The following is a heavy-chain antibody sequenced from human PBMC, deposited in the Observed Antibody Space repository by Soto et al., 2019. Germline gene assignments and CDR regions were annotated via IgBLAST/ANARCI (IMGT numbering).Heavy chain of an antibody. CDR2: IYYSGST. V-gene: IGHV4-59*08. D-gene: IGHD3-10*01. Sequence: SETLSLTCTVSGASISSYYWSWIRQPPGKGLEWIGYIYYSGSTNYNPSLKSRVTISVDTSKNQFSLKLSSVTAADTAVYYCARFANYHGSGSYYNDAFDMLGQGTMVT. CDR3: ARFANYHGSGSYYNDAFDM. J-gene: IGHJ3*02. CDR1: GASISSYY.